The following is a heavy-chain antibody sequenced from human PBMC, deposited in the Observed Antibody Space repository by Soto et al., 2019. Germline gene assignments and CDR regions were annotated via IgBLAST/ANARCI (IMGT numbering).Heavy chain of an antibody. Sequence: SETLSLTCVVSGASISNSGYYWTWIRQHPGKGLEWIGYIYYSGSTNYNPSLKSRVTISVDTSKNQFSLKLSSVTAADTAVYYCARDRASYCSSTSWMLYAFDIWGQGTMVTVSS. CDR3: ARDRASYCSSTSWMLYAFDI. D-gene: IGHD2-2*01. CDR2: IYYSGST. CDR1: GASISNSGYY. J-gene: IGHJ3*02. V-gene: IGHV4-31*11.